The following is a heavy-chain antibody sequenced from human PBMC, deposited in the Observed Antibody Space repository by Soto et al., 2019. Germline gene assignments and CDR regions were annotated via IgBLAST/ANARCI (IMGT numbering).Heavy chain of an antibody. Sequence: GVSVKVSCKASGYTFGTYGIGWVRQAPGQGPEWMGWISAYNGNTYYAQKFQGRVTMTTDTSTSTAYMELRSLRSDDTAVYYCGRDQYGDYFFDYWGQGTLVTVSS. CDR3: GRDQYGDYFFDY. D-gene: IGHD4-17*01. CDR2: ISAYNGNT. CDR1: GYTFGTYG. J-gene: IGHJ4*02. V-gene: IGHV1-18*01.